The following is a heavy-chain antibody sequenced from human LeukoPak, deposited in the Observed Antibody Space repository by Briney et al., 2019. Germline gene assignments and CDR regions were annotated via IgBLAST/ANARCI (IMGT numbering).Heavy chain of an antibody. Sequence: SETLSLTCTVSGGSISSYYWSWIRQPPGKGLEWIGYIYYSGSTNYNPSLKSRVTISVDTSKNQFSLKLSSVTAADTAVYYRARGRYYDSSGYYFDYWGQGTLVTVSS. V-gene: IGHV4-59*01. CDR3: ARGRYYDSSGYYFDY. CDR2: IYYSGST. D-gene: IGHD3-22*01. CDR1: GGSISSYY. J-gene: IGHJ4*02.